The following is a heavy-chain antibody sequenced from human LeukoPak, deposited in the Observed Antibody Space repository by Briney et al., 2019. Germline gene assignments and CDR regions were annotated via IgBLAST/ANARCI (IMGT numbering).Heavy chain of an antibody. CDR3: ARDAGTCSSTSCSDYLDF. Sequence: SETLSLTCTVSGYSISSGYYWGWIRQPPGKGLEWIGSIYHSGSTYYNPSLKSRVTISVDTSKNQFSLKVTSVTAADTAVYYCARDAGTCSSTSCSDYLDFWGQGTQVTVSS. CDR1: GYSISSGYY. J-gene: IGHJ4*02. V-gene: IGHV4-38-2*02. D-gene: IGHD2-2*01. CDR2: IYHSGST.